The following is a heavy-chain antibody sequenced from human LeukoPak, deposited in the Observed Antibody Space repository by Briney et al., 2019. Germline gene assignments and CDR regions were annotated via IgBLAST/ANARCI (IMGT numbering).Heavy chain of an antibody. J-gene: IGHJ4*02. CDR3: VRALVGVAGFFDC. Sequence: GGSLRLSRAASGFTVSDNYMSWVRQAPGRGLEWVSVIYSDGSTYYADSVKGRFTLSRHNSKNTVYLQMNSLRTEDTAVYYCVRALVGVAGFFDCWGQGTLVTVSS. D-gene: IGHD3-16*01. V-gene: IGHV3-53*04. CDR1: GFTVSDNY. CDR2: IYSDGST.